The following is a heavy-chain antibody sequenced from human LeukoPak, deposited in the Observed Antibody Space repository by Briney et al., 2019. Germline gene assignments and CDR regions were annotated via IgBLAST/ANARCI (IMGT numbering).Heavy chain of an antibody. CDR1: GFSFNSYA. CDR2: IIGPGGDT. D-gene: IGHD6-6*01. CDR3: ARSSYSSSSSV. J-gene: IGHJ3*01. V-gene: IGHV3-23*01. Sequence: SGGSLRLSCTASGFSFNSYAMNWVRQAPGKGLEWVASIIGPGGDTYHAGSVRGRFTISRDNSKNTLYLQINSLRAEDTAVYYCARSSYSSSSSVWGQGTMVTVSS.